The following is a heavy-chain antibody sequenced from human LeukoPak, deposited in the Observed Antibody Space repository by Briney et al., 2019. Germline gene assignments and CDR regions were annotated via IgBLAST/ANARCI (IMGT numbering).Heavy chain of an antibody. V-gene: IGHV3-21*06. CDR1: GFTFSSYS. J-gene: IGHJ4*02. CDR2: ISSSSSYI. CDR3: APPATGTGTGDF. Sequence: GGSLRLSCAASGFTFSSYSMNWVRQAPGKGLEWVSSISSSSSYIYYADSVKGRFTISRDNAKNSLYLQMNSLRAEDTAVYYCAPPATGTGTGDFWGQGTLVTVSS. D-gene: IGHD1-7*01.